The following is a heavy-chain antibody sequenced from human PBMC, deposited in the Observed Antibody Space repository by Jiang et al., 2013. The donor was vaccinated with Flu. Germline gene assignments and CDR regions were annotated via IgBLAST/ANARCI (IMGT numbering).Heavy chain of an antibody. V-gene: IGHV4-39*07. CDR2: IYHTGSS. Sequence: GPGLVKPSETLSLTCTVSGASFNSDSYYWGWIRQPPGKALEWIGGIYHTGSSYSRPSLKSRVTIFVDTSKNQFSLKVTSVTAADTAVYYCARAQKXSGFELPYFDYWGQGRLVTVSS. D-gene: IGHD5-12*01. CDR3: ARAQKXSGFELPYFDY. J-gene: IGHJ4*02. CDR1: GASFNSDSYY.